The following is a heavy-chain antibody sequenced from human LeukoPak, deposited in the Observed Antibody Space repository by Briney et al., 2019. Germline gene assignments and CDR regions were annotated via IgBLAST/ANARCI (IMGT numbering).Heavy chain of an antibody. J-gene: IGHJ2*01. CDR1: GGSFSGYY. CDR2: INHSGST. CDR3: ARVGFWSGINPPVYWYFDL. V-gene: IGHV4-34*01. Sequence: SETLSLTCAVYGGSFSGYYWSWIRQPPGKGLEWIGEINHSGSTNYNPSLKSRVTISVDTSKNQFSLKLSSVTAADTAVYYCARVGFWSGINPPVYWYFDLWGRGTLVTVSS. D-gene: IGHD3-3*01.